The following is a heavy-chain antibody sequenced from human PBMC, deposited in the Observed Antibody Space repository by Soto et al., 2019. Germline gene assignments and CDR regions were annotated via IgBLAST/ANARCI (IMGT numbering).Heavy chain of an antibody. D-gene: IGHD3-22*01. CDR3: VRDTYDTTADY. CDR1: KFTISDFG. V-gene: IGHV3-33*01. CDR2: IWYDGTKK. Sequence: QVQLEESGGGVVQPGRSLRLSCAASKFTISDFGMHWVRQAPDKGLEWLGTIWYDGTKKIYGDSVKGRFTIFRDNSKNTLYLQMNSLRVEDTAVYHCVRDTYDTTADYWGRGSLVTVSS. J-gene: IGHJ4*02.